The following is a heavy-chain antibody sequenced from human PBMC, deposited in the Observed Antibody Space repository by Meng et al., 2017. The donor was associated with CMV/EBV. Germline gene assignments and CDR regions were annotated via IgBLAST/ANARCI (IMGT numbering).Heavy chain of an antibody. J-gene: IGHJ6*02. D-gene: IGHD6-6*01. Sequence: SVKVSCKASGGTFSSYAISWVRQAPGQGLEWMGGIIPILGIANYAQKFQGRVTITADKSTSTAYMELSSLRSEDTAVYYCARESVAAPPAGYGMDVWGQGTTVTVSS. V-gene: IGHV1-69*10. CDR1: GGTFSSYA. CDR2: IIPILGIA. CDR3: ARESVAAPPAGYGMDV.